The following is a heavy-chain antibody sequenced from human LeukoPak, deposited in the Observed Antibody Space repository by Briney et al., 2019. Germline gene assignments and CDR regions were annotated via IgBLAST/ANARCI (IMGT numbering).Heavy chain of an antibody. CDR3: ARAGYYYDSSGPTDYYYYYMDV. Sequence: SETLSLTCTVSGGSISSYYWSWIRQPPGKGLEWIGYIYYSGSTNYNPSLKSRVTISVDTSKNQFSLKLSSVTAADTAVYYCARAGYYYDSSGPTDYYYYYMDVWGKGTTVTISS. CDR1: GGSISSYY. D-gene: IGHD3-22*01. J-gene: IGHJ6*03. V-gene: IGHV4-59*01. CDR2: IYYSGST.